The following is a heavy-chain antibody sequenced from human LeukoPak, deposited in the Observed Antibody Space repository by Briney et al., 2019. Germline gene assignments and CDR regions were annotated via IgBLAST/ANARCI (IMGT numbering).Heavy chain of an antibody. CDR1: GGSFSGYY. CDR3: SLRRRGRFDP. Sequence: PSETLSLTCAVYGGSFSGYYWSWIRQPPGKGLEWIGEINHSGSTNYNPSLKSRVTISVDTSKNQFSLKLSSVTVADTAVYYCSLRRRGRFDPWGQGTLVTVSS. D-gene: IGHD3-9*01. CDR2: INHSGST. V-gene: IGHV4-34*01. J-gene: IGHJ5*02.